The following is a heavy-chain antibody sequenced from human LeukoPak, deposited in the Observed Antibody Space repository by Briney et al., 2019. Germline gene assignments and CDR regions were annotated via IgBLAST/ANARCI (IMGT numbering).Heavy chain of an antibody. CDR1: GFTFSSYS. Sequence: PGGSLRLSCVASGFTFSSYSMNWVRQAPEKGPEWVSSISSSSSYIYYADSVKGRFTISRDNAKNSLYLQMNSLRAEDTAVYYCARGDRDLYCSSTSCYPVLGGQGTLVTVSS. J-gene: IGHJ4*02. CDR3: ARGDRDLYCSSTSCYPVL. V-gene: IGHV3-21*01. CDR2: ISSSSSYI. D-gene: IGHD2-2*01.